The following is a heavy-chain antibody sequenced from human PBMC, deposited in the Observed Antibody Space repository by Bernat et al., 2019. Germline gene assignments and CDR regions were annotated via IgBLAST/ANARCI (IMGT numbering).Heavy chain of an antibody. V-gene: IGHV5-51*01. CDR1: GYSFTSYW. CDR2: IYPGDSDT. D-gene: IGHD6-13*01. Sequence: EVQLVQSGAEVKKPGESLKISCKGSGYSFTSYWIGWVRQMPGKDLEWMGIIYPGDSDTRYSPSFQGQVTISADKSISTAYLQWSSLKASDTAMYYCARRPSSSSWYFNWYFDLWGRGTLVTVSS. CDR3: ARRPSSSSWYFNWYFDL. J-gene: IGHJ2*01.